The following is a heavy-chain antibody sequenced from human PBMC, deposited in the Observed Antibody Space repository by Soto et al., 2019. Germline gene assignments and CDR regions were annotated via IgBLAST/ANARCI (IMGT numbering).Heavy chain of an antibody. V-gene: IGHV4-31*03. Sequence: SETLSLTCTVSGGSISSGGYYWSWIRQHPGKGLEWIGYIYYSGSTYYNPSLKSRVTISVDTSKNQFSLKLSSVTAADTAVYYCARSMHPEAYDSSGYSDYWGQGTLVTVSS. D-gene: IGHD3-22*01. CDR1: GGSISSGGYY. J-gene: IGHJ4*02. CDR3: ARSMHPEAYDSSGYSDY. CDR2: IYYSGST.